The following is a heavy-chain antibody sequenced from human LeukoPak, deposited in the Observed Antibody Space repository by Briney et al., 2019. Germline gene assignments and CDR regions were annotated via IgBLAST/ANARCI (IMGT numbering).Heavy chain of an antibody. CDR1: GFTFSSYG. CDR2: IWYDGSNK. V-gene: IGHV3-33*01. CDR3: ARGEGYVLRFLEWLPLPDNWFDP. J-gene: IGHJ5*02. D-gene: IGHD3-3*01. Sequence: PGRSLRLSCAASGFTFSSYGMHWVRQAPGKGLEWVAVIWYDGSNKYSADSVKGRFTISRDNSKNTLYLQMNSLRAEDTAVYYCARGEGYVLRFLEWLPLPDNWFDPWGQGTLVTVSS.